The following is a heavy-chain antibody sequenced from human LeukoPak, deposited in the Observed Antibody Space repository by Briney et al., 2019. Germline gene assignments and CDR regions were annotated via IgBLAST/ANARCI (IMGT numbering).Heavy chain of an antibody. Sequence: EASVKVSCKASGYTLTSYYMHWVRQAPGQGLEWMGIINPSGGSTSYAQKFQGRVTMTRDTSTSTVYMELSSLRSEDTAVYYCARDPSGYYDSSGFNINYYFDYWGQGTLVTVSS. CDR3: ARDPSGYYDSSGFNINYYFDY. J-gene: IGHJ4*02. CDR1: GYTLTSYY. CDR2: INPSGGST. D-gene: IGHD3-22*01. V-gene: IGHV1-46*01.